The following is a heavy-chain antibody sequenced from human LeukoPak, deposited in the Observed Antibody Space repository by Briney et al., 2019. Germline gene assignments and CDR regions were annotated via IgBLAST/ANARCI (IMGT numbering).Heavy chain of an antibody. Sequence: SGGSLRLSCAASGFTFSSYGMHWVRQAPGKGLEWVAFIRYDGSNKYYADSVKGRFTISRDNSKNTLYLQMNSLRAEDTAVYYCAKDKYSSSSGYYYYYYMDVWGKGTTVTVSS. CDR3: AKDKYSSSSGYYYYYYMDV. V-gene: IGHV3-30*02. CDR1: GFTFSSYG. D-gene: IGHD6-6*01. CDR2: IRYDGSNK. J-gene: IGHJ6*03.